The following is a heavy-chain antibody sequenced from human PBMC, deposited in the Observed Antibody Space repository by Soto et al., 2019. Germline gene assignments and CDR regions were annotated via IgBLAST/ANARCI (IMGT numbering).Heavy chain of an antibody. CDR3: AKRVALTGPRGYFDS. D-gene: IGHD1-20*01. V-gene: IGHV3-23*01. J-gene: IGHJ4*02. Sequence: PGGSLRLSCTPSGFTFTNYAMNWVRQAPGKGLEWVSAISGSGKSTYYADSAKGRFTISRDNSKNTLFLQVNTLRAEDTAIYYCAKRVALTGPRGYFDSWGQGALVTVSS. CDR1: GFTFTNYA. CDR2: ISGSGKST.